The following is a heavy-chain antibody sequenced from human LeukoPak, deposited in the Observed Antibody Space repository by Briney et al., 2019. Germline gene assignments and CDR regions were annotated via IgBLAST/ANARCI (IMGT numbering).Heavy chain of an antibody. CDR1: GYSVSSNY. V-gene: IGHV3-53*01. CDR2: IYSGGTT. CDR3: ARGHYGSGTYSLDY. J-gene: IGHJ4*02. D-gene: IGHD3-10*01. Sequence: GGSLRLSCAASGYSVSSNYISWVHQAPGKGLEWVSVIYSGGTTYYADSLKGRFTFSRDKSKYTLYLQMNSLRAEDTAVYYCARGHYGSGTYSLDYWGQGTLVTVSS.